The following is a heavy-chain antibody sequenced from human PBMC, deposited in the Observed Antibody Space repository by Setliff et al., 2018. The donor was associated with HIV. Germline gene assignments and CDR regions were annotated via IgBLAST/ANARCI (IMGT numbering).Heavy chain of an antibody. CDR2: TYYSGST. Sequence: SETLSLTCTVSGGSISSSNYYWGWIRQPPGKGLEWIGSTYYSGSTYYNPSPKSRVTISVDTSKNQFSLKLSSVTAADTAVYYCARDNFWSGYYGYWGQGTLVTVSS. V-gene: IGHV4-39*07. CDR3: ARDNFWSGYYGY. D-gene: IGHD3-3*01. J-gene: IGHJ4*02. CDR1: GGSISSSNYY.